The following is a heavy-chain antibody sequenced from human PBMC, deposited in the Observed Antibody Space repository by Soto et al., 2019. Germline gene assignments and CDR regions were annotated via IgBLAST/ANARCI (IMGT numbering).Heavy chain of an antibody. Sequence: QVQLVESGGGVVQPGRSLRLSCAASGFTFSSYGMHWVRQAPGKGLEWVAVIWYDGSNIYYADSVKGRFTISRDNSKNTLYLQMNSLRAEDTAVYYCARDPSAYCGGDCYLYFQHWGQGTLVTVSS. CDR3: ARDPSAYCGGDCYLYFQH. J-gene: IGHJ1*01. CDR2: IWYDGSNI. D-gene: IGHD2-21*02. CDR1: GFTFSSYG. V-gene: IGHV3-33*01.